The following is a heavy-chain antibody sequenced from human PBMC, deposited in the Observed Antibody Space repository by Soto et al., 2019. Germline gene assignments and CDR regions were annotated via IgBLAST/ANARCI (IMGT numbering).Heavy chain of an antibody. CDR1: GFTFSNYK. CDR3: ARANVDTSVVNEYYFDY. Sequence: EVQLVESGGGLVKPGGSLRLSCAVFGFTFSNYKMSWVRQAPGKGLEWVSSVSSTSGYIYYGDSVKGRFTISRDNAKNSLYLQMNRLRAEDTAVYYCARANVDTSVVNEYYFDYWGQGTLVTVSS. J-gene: IGHJ4*02. D-gene: IGHD5-18*01. V-gene: IGHV3-21*01. CDR2: VSSTSGYI.